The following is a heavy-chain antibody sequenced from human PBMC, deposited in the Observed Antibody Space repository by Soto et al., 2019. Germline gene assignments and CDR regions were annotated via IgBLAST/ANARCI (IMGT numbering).Heavy chain of an antibody. CDR2: IIPIFGTA. CDR3: ARGLGYCTNGLSQNYYYYGMDV. Sequence: QVQLVQSGAEVKKPGSSVKVSCEASGGTFSSYAISWVRQAPGQGLEWMGGIIPIFGTANYAQKFQGRVTITADESTSTAYMELSSLRSEDTAVYYCARGLGYCTNGLSQNYYYYGMDVCGQGTTVTVSS. J-gene: IGHJ6*02. CDR1: GGTFSSYA. D-gene: IGHD2-8*01. V-gene: IGHV1-69*01.